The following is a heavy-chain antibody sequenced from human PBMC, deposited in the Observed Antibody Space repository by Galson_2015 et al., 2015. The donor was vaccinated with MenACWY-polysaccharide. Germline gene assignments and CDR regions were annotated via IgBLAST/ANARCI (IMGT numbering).Heavy chain of an antibody. Sequence: SVKVSCKASGYTFTGYYLHWVRQAPGQGLEWLGWINPKSGGAKYAQDFQGRVTMTRDTSNGTAYMDLSRLRSDDTAVYFCARGHNGGYYYGMDVCGQGTTVTASS. CDR1: GYTFTGYY. CDR2: INPKSGGA. D-gene: IGHD3-16*01. J-gene: IGHJ6*02. V-gene: IGHV1-2*02. CDR3: ARGHNGGYYYGMDV.